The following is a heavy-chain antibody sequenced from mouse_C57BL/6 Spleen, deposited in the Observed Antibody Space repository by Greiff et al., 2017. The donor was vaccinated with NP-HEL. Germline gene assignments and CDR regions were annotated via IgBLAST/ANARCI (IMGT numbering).Heavy chain of an antibody. CDR1: GFTFSNYW. V-gene: IGHV6-3*01. Sequence: EVKLEESGGGLVQPGGSMKLSCVASGFTFSNYWMNWVRQSPEKGLEWVAQIRLKSDNYATHYAESVKGRFTISRDDSKSSVYLQMNNLRAEDTGIYYCTRDGRLFAYWGQGTLVTVSA. J-gene: IGHJ3*01. CDR2: IRLKSDNYAT. D-gene: IGHD2-3*01. CDR3: TRDGRLFAY.